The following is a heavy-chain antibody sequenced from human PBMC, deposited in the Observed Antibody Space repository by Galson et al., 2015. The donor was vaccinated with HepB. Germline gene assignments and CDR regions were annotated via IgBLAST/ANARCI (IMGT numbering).Heavy chain of an antibody. J-gene: IGHJ5*02. CDR2: ISAYNGNT. V-gene: IGHV1-18*01. D-gene: IGHD4-17*01. Sequence: SVKVSCKASGYTFTSYGISWVRQAPGQGLGWMGWISAYNGNTNYAQKLQGRVTMTTDTSTSTAYMELSSLRSEDTAVYYCARGMGTVTTSWFDPWGQGTLVTVSS. CDR3: ARGMGTVTTSWFDP. CDR1: GYTFTSYG.